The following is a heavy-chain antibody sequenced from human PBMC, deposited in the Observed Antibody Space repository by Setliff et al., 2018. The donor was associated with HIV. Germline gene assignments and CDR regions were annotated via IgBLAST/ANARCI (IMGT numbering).Heavy chain of an antibody. CDR2: IYHSEYT. Sequence: SETLSLTCAVSGGSISSDNWWTWVRQPPGKGLEWIGEIYHSEYTNYNASLKSRVSVSVDKSKNQFSLKLTSVTAADTAVYYCARGHCSGTNCYGVDYYGMDVWGQGTTVTVSS. CDR3: ARGHCSGTNCYGVDYYGMDV. D-gene: IGHD2-2*01. CDR1: GGSISSDNW. J-gene: IGHJ6*02. V-gene: IGHV4-4*02.